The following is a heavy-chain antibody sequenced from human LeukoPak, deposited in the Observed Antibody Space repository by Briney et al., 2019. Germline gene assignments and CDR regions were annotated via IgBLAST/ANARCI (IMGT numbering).Heavy chain of an antibody. CDR2: ISHSGST. J-gene: IGHJ4*02. CDR3: ARDPSWEGY. Sequence: SETLSLTCAVYGGSFSGYYWSWIRQPPGKGLEWIGEISHSGSTNYNPSLKSRVTISVDTSKNQFSLKLSSVTAADTAVYYCARDPSWEGYWGQGTLVTVSS. D-gene: IGHD1-26*01. V-gene: IGHV4-34*01. CDR1: GGSFSGYY.